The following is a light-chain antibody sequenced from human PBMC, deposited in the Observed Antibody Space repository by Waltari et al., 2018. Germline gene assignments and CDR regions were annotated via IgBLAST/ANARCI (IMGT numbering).Light chain of an antibody. CDR2: GAS. CDR1: QSVSRN. J-gene: IGKJ1*01. V-gene: IGKV3-15*01. Sequence: EIVMTQSPATLSVSPGERATLSCRASQSVSRNLAWYQQKPGQAARLRIYGASTRATGIPARFSGSGSGTEFTLTISSLEPEDFAVYYCQQRTDWLWTFGQGTKVEIK. CDR3: QQRTDWLWT.